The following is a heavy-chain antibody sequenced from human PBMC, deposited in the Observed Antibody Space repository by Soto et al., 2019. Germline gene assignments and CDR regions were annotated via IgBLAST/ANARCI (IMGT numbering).Heavy chain of an antibody. CDR2: IMPIFRTP. CDR3: ARDNDRPQLGGNYYYILDV. CDR1: GGTFRNSA. V-gene: IGHV1-69*12. D-gene: IGHD1-1*01. Sequence: QVQLEQSGAGVKKPGSSVKLSCKASGGTFRNSAISWVRQAPGQGLEWMGGIMPIFRTPDYPQKFQGRVTITADECTNTAYMELSGLRYDDTAVYYCARDNDRPQLGGNYYYILDVWGHGITVSVSS. J-gene: IGHJ6*02.